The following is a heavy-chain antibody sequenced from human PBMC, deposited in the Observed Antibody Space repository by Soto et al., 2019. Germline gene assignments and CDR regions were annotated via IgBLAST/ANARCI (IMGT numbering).Heavy chain of an antibody. J-gene: IGHJ3*02. CDR2: IYTSGSA. V-gene: IGHV4-4*07. CDR1: GGSISSYY. Sequence: LSLTCTVSGGSISSYYWSRIRQPAGKGLEWIGRIYTSGSANYNPSLKSRVTMSVDTSKNQFSLKLSSVTAADTAVYYCARSIAARQPAFDIWGQGTMVTVS. D-gene: IGHD6-6*01. CDR3: ARSIAARQPAFDI.